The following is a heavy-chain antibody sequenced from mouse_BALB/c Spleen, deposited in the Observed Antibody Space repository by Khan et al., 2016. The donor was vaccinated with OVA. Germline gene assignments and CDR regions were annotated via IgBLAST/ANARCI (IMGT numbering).Heavy chain of an antibody. V-gene: IGHV5-6*01. CDR1: GFTFSSYS. CDR3: ADHLTGSFAY. D-gene: IGHD4-1*01. Sequence: EVELVESGGDLVKPGGSLKLSCAASGFTFSSYSMSWVRQTPDKRLEWVASISSGGDYTYYPDSVKGRFTIYRDNAKNTLYLQMSDLKSEDTAIYYCADHLTGSFAYWVQGTLVTVSA. J-gene: IGHJ3*01. CDR2: ISSGGDYT.